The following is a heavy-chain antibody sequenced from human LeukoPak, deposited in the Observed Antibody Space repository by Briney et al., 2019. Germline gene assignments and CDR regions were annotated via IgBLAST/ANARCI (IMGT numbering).Heavy chain of an antibody. V-gene: IGHV5-51*01. CDR2: IYPGDSDT. CDR1: GYSFTSYW. D-gene: IGHD1-7*01. CDR3: ARFGRNWNYTPDDAFGI. J-gene: IGHJ3*02. Sequence: KAGESLKISCKGSGYSFTSYWIGWVRQMPGKGLEWMGIIYPGDSDTRYSPSFQGQVTISADKSISTAYLQWSSLKASDTAMYYCARFGRNWNYTPDDAFGIWGQGTMVTVSS.